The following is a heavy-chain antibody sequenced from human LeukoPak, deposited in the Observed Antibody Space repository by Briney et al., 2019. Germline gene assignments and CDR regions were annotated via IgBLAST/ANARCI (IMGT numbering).Heavy chain of an antibody. CDR1: GFTFSYYA. V-gene: IGHV3-30-3*01. Sequence: GGSLRLSCAASGFTFSYYAMHWVRQAPGKGLEWVAFISSDGSDKYYADSMKGRFTISRDNSKNTLYLQMTSLRGEDTAMYYCAREGTARDAFDIWGQGKMVTVSS. J-gene: IGHJ3*02. D-gene: IGHD2-21*02. CDR3: AREGTARDAFDI. CDR2: ISSDGSDK.